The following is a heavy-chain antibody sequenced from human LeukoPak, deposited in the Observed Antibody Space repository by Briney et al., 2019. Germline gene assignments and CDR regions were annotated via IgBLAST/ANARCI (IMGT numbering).Heavy chain of an antibody. J-gene: IGHJ1*01. CDR2: IGHDGTET. CDR1: GFTFSSHL. D-gene: IGHD2-15*01. Sequence: QPGGSLRLACSASGFTFSSHLFHWGRQSPGKGLEHVSAIGHDGTETYYADSVKGGFTISRDNSKNTVSFQLSSLRVDDTAVYYCLVVGFQGHFIYWG. CDR3: LVVGFQGHFIY. V-gene: IGHV3-64D*06.